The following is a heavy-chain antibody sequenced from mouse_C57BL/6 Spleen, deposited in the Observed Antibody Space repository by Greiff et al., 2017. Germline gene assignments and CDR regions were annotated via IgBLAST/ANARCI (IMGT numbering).Heavy chain of an antibody. D-gene: IGHD3-2*02. Sequence: VKLVESGPGLVAPSQSLSITCTVSGFSLTSYAISWVRQPPGKGLEWLGVICTGGGTNYNSALKSRLSISKDNSKSQVFLKMNSLQTDDPARYYCARNSAQATSYYFDYWGQGTTLTVSS. CDR1: GFSLTSYA. J-gene: IGHJ2*01. CDR3: ARNSAQATSYYFDY. V-gene: IGHV2-9-1*01. CDR2: ICTGGGT.